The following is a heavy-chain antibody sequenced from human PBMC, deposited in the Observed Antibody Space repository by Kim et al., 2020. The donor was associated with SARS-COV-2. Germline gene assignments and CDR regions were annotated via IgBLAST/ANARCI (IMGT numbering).Heavy chain of an antibody. Sequence: GGSLRLSCAASGFTFSSYWMHWVRQAPGKGLVWVSRINSDGSSTSYADSVKGRFTISRDNAKNTLYLQMNSLRAEDTAVYYCARGGGIAVYPFDIWGQGTMVTVSS. J-gene: IGHJ3*02. V-gene: IGHV3-74*01. D-gene: IGHD6-19*01. CDR1: GFTFSSYW. CDR3: ARGGGIAVYPFDI. CDR2: INSDGSST.